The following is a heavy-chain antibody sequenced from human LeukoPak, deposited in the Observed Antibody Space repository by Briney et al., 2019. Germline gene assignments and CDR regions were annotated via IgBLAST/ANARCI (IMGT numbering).Heavy chain of an antibody. V-gene: IGHV3-21*01. CDR3: ARDRGVVPAAAEPFDY. CDR1: GFTFSSYS. Sequence: GGSLRLSCAASGFTFSSYSMNWVRQAPGKGLEWVSSIISSSSYIYYADSVKGRFTISRDNAKNSLYLQMNSLRAEDTAVYYCARDRGVVPAAAEPFDYWGQGTLVTVSS. J-gene: IGHJ4*02. D-gene: IGHD2-2*01. CDR2: IISSSSYI.